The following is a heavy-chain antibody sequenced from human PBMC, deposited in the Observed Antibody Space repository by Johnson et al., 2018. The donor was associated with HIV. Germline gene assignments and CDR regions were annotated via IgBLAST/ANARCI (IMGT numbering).Heavy chain of an antibody. CDR1: GFTFSNYG. J-gene: IGHJ3*02. Sequence: QMLLVESGGGVVQPGGSLRLSCAASGFTFSNYGMHWVRQAPGKGLEWVAVISYDGSNKYYADSVKGRFTISRDNSKNTLYLQMNSLRAEDTAVYYCAKAWELLGRRAALDIWGQGTMVTVSS. CDR2: ISYDGSNK. CDR3: AKAWELLGRRAALDI. V-gene: IGHV3-30*19. D-gene: IGHD1-26*01.